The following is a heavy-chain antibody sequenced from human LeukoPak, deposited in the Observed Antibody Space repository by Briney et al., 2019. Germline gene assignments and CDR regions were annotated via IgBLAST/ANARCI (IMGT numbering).Heavy chain of an antibody. J-gene: IGHJ4*02. V-gene: IGHV4-39*07. CDR2: ISYIGTT. CDR1: GGSISRTSDF. CDR3: ARRNRYCNGGSCAHHHDS. D-gene: IGHD2-15*01. Sequence: SETLSHTCIVSGGSISRTSDFWGWIRQSPGTGLEWIAEISYIGTTFYNPSLESRVSISLDTSKNQFSLKLKAVTAADTALYYCARRNRYCNGGSCAHHHDSWGQGTLVIVSS.